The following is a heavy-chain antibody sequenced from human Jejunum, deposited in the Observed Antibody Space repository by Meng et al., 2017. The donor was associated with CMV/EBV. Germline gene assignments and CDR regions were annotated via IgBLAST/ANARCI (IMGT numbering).Heavy chain of an antibody. J-gene: IGHJ4*02. CDR1: GDSISSSSYY. CDR2: FSYSGSFSYSGGP. D-gene: IGHD3-3*01. V-gene: IGHV4-39*07. CDR3: VRVATIFGAVYYFDY. Sequence: QGQLQEPGHGLVKPSETLSLTWTVSGDSISSSSYYWGWIRQPPGKGLEWIGSFSYSGSFSYSGGPFYNPSLKSRFTTSVDTSKNHFSLRLGSVTAADTAVYYCVRVATIFGAVYYFDYWGQGTLVTVSS.